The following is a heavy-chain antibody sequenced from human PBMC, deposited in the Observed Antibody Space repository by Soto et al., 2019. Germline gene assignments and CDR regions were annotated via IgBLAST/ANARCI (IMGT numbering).Heavy chain of an antibody. J-gene: IGHJ4*02. CDR3: ARRYGGNFDY. D-gene: IGHD1-26*01. V-gene: IGHV4-39*07. Sequence: PSETLSLTCSVSGGSISSSSYYWGWIRQPPGKGLEWIGSIYYSGSTNYNPSLKSRVSISVDTSKNQFSLKLSSVTAADTAVYYCARRYGGNFDYWGQGTQVTVLL. CDR1: GGSISSSSYY. CDR2: IYYSGST.